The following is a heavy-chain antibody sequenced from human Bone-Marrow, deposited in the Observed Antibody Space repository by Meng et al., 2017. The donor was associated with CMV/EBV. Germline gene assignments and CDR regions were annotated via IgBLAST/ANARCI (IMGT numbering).Heavy chain of an antibody. CDR1: GFTFSSYS. V-gene: IGHV3-21*01. D-gene: IGHD1-7*01. Sequence: GESLKISCAASGFTFSSYSMNWVRQAPGKGLEWVSSISSSSSYIYYADSVKGRFTISRDNAKNSLYLQMNSLRAEDTAVYYCARDNWNYPLYYGMDVWGQGTTVTVSS. CDR2: ISSSSSYI. J-gene: IGHJ6*02. CDR3: ARDNWNYPLYYGMDV.